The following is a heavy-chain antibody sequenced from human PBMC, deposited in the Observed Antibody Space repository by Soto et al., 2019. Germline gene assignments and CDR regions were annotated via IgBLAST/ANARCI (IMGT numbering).Heavy chain of an antibody. V-gene: IGHV3-11*06. CDR2: ISSQSSYT. Sequence: QVHLAESGGGLVKPGGSLRLSCAASGFTFTDYYMSWIRQAPGKGLEWVSYISSQSSYTDYAESVKGRFTISRDNTKNTLDLQMNNLRAEDTAVYYCAKDEVDVGSARVNWSGPWGPGTQVTVSS. CDR3: AKDEVDVGSARVNWSGP. J-gene: IGHJ5*02. CDR1: GFTFTDYY. D-gene: IGHD5-12*01.